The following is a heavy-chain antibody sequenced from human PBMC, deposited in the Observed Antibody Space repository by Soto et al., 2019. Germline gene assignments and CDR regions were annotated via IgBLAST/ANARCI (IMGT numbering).Heavy chain of an antibody. Sequence: QVQLQQWGAGLLKPSETLSLTCAVYGGSFSGYYWSWIRQPPGKGLEWIGEINHSGSTNYNPSLKSRVTISVDTSKNQFSLKLSSVTAADTAVYYCARDRLVVVTIEVSWYFDLWGRGTLVTVSS. V-gene: IGHV4-34*01. J-gene: IGHJ2*01. CDR3: ARDRLVVVTIEVSWYFDL. D-gene: IGHD2-15*01. CDR2: INHSGST. CDR1: GGSFSGYY.